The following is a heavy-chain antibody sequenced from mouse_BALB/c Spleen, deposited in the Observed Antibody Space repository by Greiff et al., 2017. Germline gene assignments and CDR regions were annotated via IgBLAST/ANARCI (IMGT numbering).Heavy chain of an antibody. CDR3: ARGGRITTVVAVWYFDV. V-gene: IGHV3-6*02. CDR2: ISYDGSN. CDR1: GYSITSGYY. J-gene: IGHJ1*01. D-gene: IGHD1-1*01. Sequence: ESGPGLVKPSQSLSLTCSVTGYSITSGYYWNWIRQFPGNKLEWMGYISYDGSNNYNPSLKNRISITRDTSKNQFFLKLNSVTTEDTATYYCARGGRITTVVAVWYFDVWGAGTTVTVSS.